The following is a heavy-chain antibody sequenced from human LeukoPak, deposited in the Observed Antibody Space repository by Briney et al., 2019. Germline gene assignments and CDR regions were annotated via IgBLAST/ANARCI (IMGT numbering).Heavy chain of an antibody. J-gene: IGHJ5*02. D-gene: IGHD1-26*01. CDR1: GGSITNLDYY. CDR2: IYTSGGT. V-gene: IGHV4-61*02. Sequence: SETLSLTCTVSGGSITNLDYYWTWIRQPAGKRLEWIGRIYTSGGTNYNPSLKSRVTISVDTSKNQFSLKLSSVTAADTAVYYCARDSGSYNYFDPWGQGTLVTVSS. CDR3: ARDSGSYNYFDP.